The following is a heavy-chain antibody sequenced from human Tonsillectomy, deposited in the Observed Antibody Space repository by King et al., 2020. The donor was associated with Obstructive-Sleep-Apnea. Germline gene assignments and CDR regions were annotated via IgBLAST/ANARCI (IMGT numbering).Heavy chain of an antibody. CDR2: ISYDGSKK. J-gene: IGHJ4*02. D-gene: IGHD5-24*01. CDR1: GFTFSTYA. CDR3: ASGGQGFLPRTETIIVGYFDY. Sequence: VQLVESGGGVVQPGRSLRLSCAASGFTFSTYAMYWVRQAPGKGLEWVAVISYDGSKKYYADSVKGRFTISRDNSKNTLYLEMNSLRPEDTAVYYCASGGQGFLPRTETIIVGYFDYWGQGTLVTVSS. V-gene: IGHV3-30*04.